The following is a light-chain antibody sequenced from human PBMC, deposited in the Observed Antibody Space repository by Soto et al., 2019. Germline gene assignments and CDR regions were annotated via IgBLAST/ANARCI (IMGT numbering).Light chain of an antibody. Sequence: DIQMTQSPSSLSASVGDRVTVTCRASQSVDRFLNWYQHKPGTAPNLLVYSTSRQQSGVPSRFSSSGSETNFTLTITNLQPEDSGTYYCQQTNRTPYTFGQGTKLQIK. CDR3: QQTNRTPYT. V-gene: IGKV1-39*01. CDR1: QSVDRF. CDR2: STS. J-gene: IGKJ2*01.